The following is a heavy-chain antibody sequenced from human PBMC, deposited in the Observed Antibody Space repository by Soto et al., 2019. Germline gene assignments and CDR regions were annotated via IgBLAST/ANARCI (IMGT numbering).Heavy chain of an antibody. CDR3: ARDFVATMIVVVPPPGFDP. V-gene: IGHV3-74*01. J-gene: IGHJ5*02. D-gene: IGHD3-22*01. CDR1: GFTFSSYG. CDR2: INSDGSST. Sequence: GGSLRLSCAASGFTFSSYGMHWVRQAPGKGLVWVSRINSDGSSTSYADSVKGRFTISRDNAKNTLYLQMNSLRAEDTAVYYCARDFVATMIVVVPPPGFDPWGQGTLVTVSS.